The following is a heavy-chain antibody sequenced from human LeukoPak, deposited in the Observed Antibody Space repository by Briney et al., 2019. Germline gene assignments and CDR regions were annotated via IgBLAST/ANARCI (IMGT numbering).Heavy chain of an antibody. J-gene: IGHJ6*02. D-gene: IGHD2-2*01. V-gene: IGHV3-48*01. CDR3: ARDGSYCSNTSCYFYGMDV. Sequence: QPGGSLRLSCAASGFTFRTNSMNWVRQAPGKGLEWVSYISSSSSTIYYADSVKGRFTISRDNAKNSLYLQMNSLRAEDTAVYYCARDGSYCSNTSCYFYGMDVWGQGTTVTVSS. CDR2: ISSSSSTI. CDR1: GFTFRTNS.